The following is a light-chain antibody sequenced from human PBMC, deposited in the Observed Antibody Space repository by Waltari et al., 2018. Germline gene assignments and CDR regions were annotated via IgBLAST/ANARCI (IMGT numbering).Light chain of an antibody. CDR3: QQSYSTSWT. CDR2: AAS. CDR1: QSINTY. V-gene: IGKV1-39*01. Sequence: DIQMTQSPSSLSASVGDSVTITCRASQSINTYLNWYQQKPGKAPKLLIFAASRLQSGVPSRFSGSGSGTDFALTISSLQPEYVATYYCQQSYSTSWTFGQGTKVEMK. J-gene: IGKJ1*01.